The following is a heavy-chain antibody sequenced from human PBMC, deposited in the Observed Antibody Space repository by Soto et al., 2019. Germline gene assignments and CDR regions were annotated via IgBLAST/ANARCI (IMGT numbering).Heavy chain of an antibody. CDR3: ARSEATVLDY. V-gene: IGHV4-34*01. J-gene: IGHJ4*02. D-gene: IGHD4-17*01. Sequence: SETLSLTCAVYGGSFSGYYWSWIRQPPGKGLEWIGEINHSGSTNYNPSLKSRVTISVDKSKNHFSLKLTSVTAADTAVYYCARSEATVLDYWGQGTLVTVSS. CDR1: GGSFSGYY. CDR2: INHSGST.